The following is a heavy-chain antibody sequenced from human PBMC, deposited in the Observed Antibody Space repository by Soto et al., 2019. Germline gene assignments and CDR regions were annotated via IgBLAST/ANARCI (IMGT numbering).Heavy chain of an antibody. V-gene: IGHV3-23*01. CDR1: IFTFNNIP. CDR3: VKRICGNCPWSS. Sequence: EVHLLGSGGGLVQPGGSLRLSCEASIFTFNNIPMGWVRQAQGRGWKYVLSINENGDSTFYADSVNGRFTISRDNSKSTMHLQMNSLRADDTADYYCVKRICGNCPWSSRGQGTLVTVSP. J-gene: IGHJ4*02. D-gene: IGHD3-3*01. CDR2: INENGDST.